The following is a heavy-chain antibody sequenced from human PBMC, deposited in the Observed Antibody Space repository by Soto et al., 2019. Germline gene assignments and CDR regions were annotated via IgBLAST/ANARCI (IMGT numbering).Heavy chain of an antibody. CDR1: GYTFTSYG. D-gene: IGHD2-15*01. J-gene: IGHJ6*02. CDR3: ASYIAGNYYYYGMDV. V-gene: IGHV1-18*01. Sequence: QVQLVQSGAEVKKPGASVKVSCKASGYTFTSYGISWVRQAPGQGLEWMGWISAYNGNTNYAQKLQGRVTLTTDTSTSTAYMELRSLRSDDTAVYYCASYIAGNYYYYGMDVRGQGTTVTVSS. CDR2: ISAYNGNT.